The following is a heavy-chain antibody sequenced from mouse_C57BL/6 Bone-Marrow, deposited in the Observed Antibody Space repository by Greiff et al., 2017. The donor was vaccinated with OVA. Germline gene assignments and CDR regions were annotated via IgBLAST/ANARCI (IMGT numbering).Heavy chain of an antibody. CDR2: IYPGDGDT. CDR3: ARSRDSSGFYAMDY. J-gene: IGHJ4*01. Sequence: VQLVESGPELVKPGASVKISCKASGYAFSSSWMNWVKQRPGKGLEWIGRIYPGDGDTNYNGKFKGKATLTADKSSSTAYMQLSSLTSEDSAVYFCARSRDSSGFYAMDYWGQGTSVTVSS. V-gene: IGHV1-82*01. D-gene: IGHD3-2*02. CDR1: GYAFSSSW.